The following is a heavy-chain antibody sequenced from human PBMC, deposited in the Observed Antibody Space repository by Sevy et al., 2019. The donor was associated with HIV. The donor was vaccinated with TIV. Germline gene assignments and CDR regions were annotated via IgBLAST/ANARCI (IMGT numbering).Heavy chain of an antibody. J-gene: IGHJ4*02. CDR3: ARDGVSVGSGSYDGADY. CDR2: ISAYNGNT. Sequence: ASVKVSCKGSGYTFTIYGISWVRQAPGQGLEWMGWISAYNGNTNYAQKLQGRVTMTTDTSTSTAYMELRSLRSDDTAVYYCARDGVSVGSGSYDGADYWGQGTLVTVSS. D-gene: IGHD3-10*01. CDR1: GYTFTIYG. V-gene: IGHV1-18*01.